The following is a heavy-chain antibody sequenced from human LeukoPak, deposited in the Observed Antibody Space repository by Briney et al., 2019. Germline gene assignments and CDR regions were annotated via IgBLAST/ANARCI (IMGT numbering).Heavy chain of an antibody. V-gene: IGHV4-59*01. Sequence: GSLRLSCAASGFTISSNYMSWIRQPPGKGLEWIGYIYYSGSTNYNPSLKSRVTISIDTSKNQFSLNLSSVTAADTAVYYCARSERYSSGWYFYFDYWGQGTLVTVSS. CDR1: GFTISSNY. CDR2: IYYSGST. CDR3: ARSERYSSGWYFYFDY. J-gene: IGHJ4*02. D-gene: IGHD6-19*01.